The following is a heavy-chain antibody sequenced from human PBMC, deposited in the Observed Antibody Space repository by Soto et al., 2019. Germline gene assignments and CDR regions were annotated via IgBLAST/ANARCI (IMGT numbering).Heavy chain of an antibody. CDR1: GFTFSSYE. J-gene: IGHJ4*02. Sequence: GGSLRLSCAASGFTFSSYEMNWVRQAPGKGLEWVSYISSSGSTIYYADSVKGRFTISRDNAKNSLYLQMNSLRAEDTAVYYCARAPDMHHIVVVTAIDYWGQGTLVTVSS. V-gene: IGHV3-48*03. CDR2: ISSSGSTI. D-gene: IGHD2-21*02. CDR3: ARAPDMHHIVVVTAIDY.